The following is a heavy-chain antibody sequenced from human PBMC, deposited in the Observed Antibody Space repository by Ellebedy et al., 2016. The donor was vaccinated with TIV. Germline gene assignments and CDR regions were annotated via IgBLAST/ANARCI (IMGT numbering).Heavy chain of an antibody. J-gene: IGHJ4*02. CDR3: ARYSEGGKYY. V-gene: IGHV1-18*04. CDR1: GYTLSSYG. D-gene: IGHD1-26*01. Sequence: AASVKVSCKAYGYTLSSYGISWVRQAPGQGLEWMGWINPYNGNTNYAQKFQDRVTMTTDTFTSTAYMELRSLRSDDTAVYYCARYSEGGKYYWGQGSLVTVSS. CDR2: INPYNGNT.